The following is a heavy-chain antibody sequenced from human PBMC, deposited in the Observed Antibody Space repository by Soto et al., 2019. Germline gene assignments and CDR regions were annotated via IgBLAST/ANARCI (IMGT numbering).Heavy chain of an antibody. D-gene: IGHD3-3*01. CDR1: GFTFSSYA. J-gene: IGHJ6*02. CDR3: ARAITLLEWRYYYYGMDV. V-gene: IGHV3-30-3*01. Sequence: PGGSLRLSCAASGFTFSSYAMHWVRRAPGKGLEWVAVISYDGSNKYYADSVKGRFTISRDNSKNTLYLQMNSLRAEDTAVYYCARAITLLEWRYYYYGMDVWGQGTTVTVSS. CDR2: ISYDGSNK.